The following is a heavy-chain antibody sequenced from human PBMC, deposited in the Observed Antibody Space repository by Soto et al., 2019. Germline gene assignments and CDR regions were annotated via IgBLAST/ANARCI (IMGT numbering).Heavy chain of an antibody. Sequence: GGSLRLSCAASGFTFSSYGMHWVRQAPGKGLEWVAVIWYDGSNKYYADSVKGRFTISRDNSKNTLYLQMNSLRAEDTAVYYCARDLGVSSRYCSSTSCRNSEYFQHWGQGTLVTVSS. J-gene: IGHJ1*01. CDR1: GFTFSSYG. D-gene: IGHD2-2*01. V-gene: IGHV3-33*01. CDR2: IWYDGSNK. CDR3: ARDLGVSSRYCSSTSCRNSEYFQH.